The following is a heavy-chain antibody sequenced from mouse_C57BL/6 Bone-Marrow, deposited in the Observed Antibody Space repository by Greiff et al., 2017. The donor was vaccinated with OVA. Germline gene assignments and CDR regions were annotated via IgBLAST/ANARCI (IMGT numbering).Heavy chain of an antibody. CDR2: ILPGSGST. Sequence: QVQLQQSGAELMKPGASVKLSCKATGYTFTGYWIEWVKQRPGHGLEWIGEILPGSGSTNYNEKFKGKATFTADTSSNTADMQLSSLTTEDSAIDDGARKILYDGTYFDDWGQGTTLTVDS. CDR1: GYTFTGYW. V-gene: IGHV1-9*01. J-gene: IGHJ2*01. CDR3: ARKILYDGTYFDD. D-gene: IGHD1-2*01.